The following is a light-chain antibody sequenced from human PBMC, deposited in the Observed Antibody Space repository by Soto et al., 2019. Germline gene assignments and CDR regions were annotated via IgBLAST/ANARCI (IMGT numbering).Light chain of an antibody. CDR1: QYINTR. J-gene: IGKJ1*01. CDR3: HQGQSWPRT. CDR2: QTS. Sequence: EIVLTQSPATLSSFPGDRVTLSCRASQYINTRLAWYQHRPGQAPRLLIYQTSLRAAGIPARFSASGSGTDFTLTISDVQPEDFALYYCHQGQSWPRTFGQGTKVDI. V-gene: IGKV3-11*01.